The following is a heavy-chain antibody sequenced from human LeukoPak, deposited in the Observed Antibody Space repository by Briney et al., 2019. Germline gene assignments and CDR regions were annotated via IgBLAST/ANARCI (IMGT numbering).Heavy chain of an antibody. D-gene: IGHD3-22*01. CDR3: ARDHNYYDSSGPDY. V-gene: IGHV1-2*02. CDR1: GYTFTGYY. J-gene: IGHJ4*02. CDR2: INPNSGGT. Sequence: ASVKVSCKASGYTFTGYYMHWVRQAPGQGLEWMGWINPNSGGTNYAQKFQGRVTMTRDTSISTAYMELSRLRSDDTAVYYCARDHNYYDSSGPDYWGQGTLVTVSS.